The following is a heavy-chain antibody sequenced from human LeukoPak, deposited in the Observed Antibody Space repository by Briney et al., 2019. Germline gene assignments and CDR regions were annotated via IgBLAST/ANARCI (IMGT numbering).Heavy chain of an antibody. CDR1: GGSISSYY. Sequence: SETLSLTCTVSGGSISSYYWSWIRQPPGKGLEWIGYIYYSGSTNYSPSLKSRVTISVDTSKNQFSLKLSSVTAADTAVYYCARETRDYDFWSGNDAFDIWGQGTMVTVSS. CDR3: ARETRDYDFWSGNDAFDI. D-gene: IGHD3-3*01. J-gene: IGHJ3*02. V-gene: IGHV4-59*01. CDR2: IYYSGST.